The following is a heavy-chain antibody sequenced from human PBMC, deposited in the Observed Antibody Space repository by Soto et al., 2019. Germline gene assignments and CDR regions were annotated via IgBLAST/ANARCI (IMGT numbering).Heavy chain of an antibody. CDR2: ISAYNGNT. CDR1: GYTFTSYG. V-gene: IGHV1-18*04. D-gene: IGHD3-22*01. J-gene: IGHJ4*01. CDR3: ARGDYYDSCGYYPDDY. Sequence: ASVKVSCKASGYTFTSYGISWVRQAPGQGLEWMGWISAYNGNTNYAQKLQGRVTMTTDTSTSTAYMELRSLRSDDTTVYYCARGDYYDSCGYYPDDYWGHGTLVTVS.